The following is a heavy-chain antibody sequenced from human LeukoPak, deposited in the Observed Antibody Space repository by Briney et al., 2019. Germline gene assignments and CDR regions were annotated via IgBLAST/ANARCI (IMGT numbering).Heavy chain of an antibody. V-gene: IGHV2-5*02. J-gene: IGHJ4*02. CDR1: GFSLSTSGVG. CDR3: PHKRQGLDFDY. Sequence: SGPTLVNPTQTLTLTCTFSGFSLSTSGVGVCWIRQPPGKALEWLALIYWDDDKRYSPSLKSRLTITKDTSKNQVVLTMTNMDPVDTATYNSPHKRQGLDFDYWGQGTLVTVYS. CDR2: IYWDDDK. D-gene: IGHD3/OR15-3a*01.